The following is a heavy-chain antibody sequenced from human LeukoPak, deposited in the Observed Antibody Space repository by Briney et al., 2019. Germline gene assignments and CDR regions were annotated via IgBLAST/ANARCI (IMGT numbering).Heavy chain of an antibody. CDR3: ARLNSGTYLDY. CDR1: GFSLSTSGMR. CDR2: IDWDDDK. V-gene: IGHV2-70*04. D-gene: IGHD1-26*01. Sequence: SGPTLVSPTPTLTLTCTFSGFSLSTSGMRVSWIRQPPGKALEWLARIDWDDDKFYSTSLKTRLTISKDTSKTQVVLTMTNMDPVDTATYYCARLNSGTYLDYWGQGTLVTVSS. J-gene: IGHJ4*02.